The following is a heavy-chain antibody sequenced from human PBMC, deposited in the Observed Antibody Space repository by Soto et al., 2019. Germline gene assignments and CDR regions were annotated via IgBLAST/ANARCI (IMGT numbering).Heavy chain of an antibody. CDR3: AKDYRSGEPNYYDSSGYPDP. CDR2: ISGSGGST. CDR1: GFTFSSYA. Sequence: GGSLRLSCAASGFTFSSYAMSWVRQAPGKGLEWVSAISGSGGSTYYADSVKGRFTISRDNSKNTLYLQMNSLRAEDTAVYYCAKDYRSGEPNYYDSSGYPDPWGQGTLVTVSS. D-gene: IGHD3-22*01. J-gene: IGHJ5*02. V-gene: IGHV3-23*01.